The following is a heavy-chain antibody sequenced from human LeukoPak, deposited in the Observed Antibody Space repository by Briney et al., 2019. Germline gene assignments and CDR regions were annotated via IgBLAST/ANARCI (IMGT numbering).Heavy chain of an antibody. D-gene: IGHD2-2*01. CDR1: GFTFSSYA. CDR2: ISGSGGST. Sequence: GGSLRLSCAASGFTFSSYAMSWVRQAPGKGLEWVSAISGSGGSTYYADSVKGRFTISRDNSKNTLYLQMNSLRAEDTAVYYCAEFVVEMAAMDYFDYWGQGTLVTVSS. J-gene: IGHJ4*02. V-gene: IGHV3-23*01. CDR3: AEFVVEMAAMDYFDY.